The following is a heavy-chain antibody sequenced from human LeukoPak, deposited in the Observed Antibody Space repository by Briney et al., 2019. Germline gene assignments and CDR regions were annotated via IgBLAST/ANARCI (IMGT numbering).Heavy chain of an antibody. V-gene: IGHV4-39*07. CDR2: IFYSGST. D-gene: IGHD6-13*01. J-gene: IGHJ4*02. Sequence: SETLSLTCTVSGGSISTSNYYWGWIRQPPGKGLEWIGNIFYSGSTYYSPSVKSRVTISLDTSKNQFSLKLSSVTAADTAVYYCARDRDGSSSWLYYFDYWGQGTLVTVSS. CDR1: GGSISTSNYY. CDR3: ARDRDGSSSWLYYFDY.